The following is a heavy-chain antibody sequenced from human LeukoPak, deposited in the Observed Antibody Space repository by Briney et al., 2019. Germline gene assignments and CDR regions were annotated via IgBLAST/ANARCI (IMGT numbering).Heavy chain of an antibody. J-gene: IGHJ3*02. V-gene: IGHV1-46*01. CDR1: GYTFTGYY. CDR3: ARGVATGLRFDI. D-gene: IGHD5-12*01. CDR2: INPSGGST. Sequence: ASVRVSCKASGYTFTGYYLHWVRQAPGQGLEWMGIINPSGGSTSYAQKFQGRVTMTRDMSTSTVYMELSSLRSEDTAVYYCARGVATGLRFDIWGQGTMVTVSS.